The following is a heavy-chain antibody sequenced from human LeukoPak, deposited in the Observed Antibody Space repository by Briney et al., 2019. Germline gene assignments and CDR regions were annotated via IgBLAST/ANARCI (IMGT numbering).Heavy chain of an antibody. CDR2: INSDGSST. Sequence: PGGSLRLSCAASGFTFSTYWMHWVRQAPGKGLVWVSRINSDGSSTSYADSVKGRFSISRDNAKNTLYLQMNSLRAEDTAVYYCARVGCSGTNCYGYYYYYGMDVWGQGTTVTVSS. V-gene: IGHV3-74*01. CDR3: ARVGCSGTNCYGYYYYYGMDV. CDR1: GFTFSTYW. D-gene: IGHD2-2*01. J-gene: IGHJ6*02.